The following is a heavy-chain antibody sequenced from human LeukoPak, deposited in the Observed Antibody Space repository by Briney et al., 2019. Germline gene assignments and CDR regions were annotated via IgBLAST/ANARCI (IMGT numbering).Heavy chain of an antibody. Sequence: GGSLRLSCAASGXTFSSYGMHWVRQAPGKGLEWVAVISYDGSNKYYADSVKGRFTISRDNSKNTLYLQMNSLRPEDTAVYYCARDAPGPLDYWGQGTLVTVPS. CDR1: GXTFSSYG. CDR3: ARDAPGPLDY. V-gene: IGHV3-30*03. J-gene: IGHJ4*02. CDR2: ISYDGSNK.